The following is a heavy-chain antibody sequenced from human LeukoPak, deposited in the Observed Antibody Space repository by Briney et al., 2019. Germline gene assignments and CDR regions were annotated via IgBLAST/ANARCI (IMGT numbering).Heavy chain of an antibody. J-gene: IGHJ4*02. Sequence: GGSLRLSXAASGFTFSGYWMSWVRQAPGKGLEWVATIKEDGSQKYYVDSVKGRFTISRDNAKNSLYLQMNSLRAEDTAVYFCASYCSRTTCHKFDYWGQGTLVTVSS. D-gene: IGHD2-2*01. CDR3: ASYCSRTTCHKFDY. V-gene: IGHV3-7*01. CDR2: IKEDGSQK. CDR1: GFTFSGYW.